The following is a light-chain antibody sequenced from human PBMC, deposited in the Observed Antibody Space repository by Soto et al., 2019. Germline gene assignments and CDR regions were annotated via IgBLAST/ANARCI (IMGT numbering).Light chain of an antibody. Sequence: DIQMTQSPSTLSASVGDRVTITCRASQSISSWLAWFQQKPGKAPKLLMYDASSLEGGVPSRFSGSGSGTEFTLTISGLQPDDFATYYCQQYNTYSGMFGPGTKVDIK. CDR3: QQYNTYSGM. V-gene: IGKV1-5*01. J-gene: IGKJ1*01. CDR1: QSISSW. CDR2: DAS.